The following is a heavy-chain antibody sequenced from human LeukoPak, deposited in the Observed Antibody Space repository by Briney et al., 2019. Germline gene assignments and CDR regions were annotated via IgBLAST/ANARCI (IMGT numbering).Heavy chain of an antibody. J-gene: IGHJ6*02. CDR3: ARDVVVTAFYYYGMDV. CDR1: GFTFSSYS. V-gene: IGHV3-21*01. CDR2: ISSSSSYI. Sequence: PGGSLRLSCAASGFTFSSYSMNWVREAPGKGLEWVSSISSSSSYIYYADSVKGRFTISRDDAKNSLYQQMNSLRAEDTAVYYCARDVVVTAFYYYGMDVWGQGTTVTVSS. D-gene: IGHD2-21*02.